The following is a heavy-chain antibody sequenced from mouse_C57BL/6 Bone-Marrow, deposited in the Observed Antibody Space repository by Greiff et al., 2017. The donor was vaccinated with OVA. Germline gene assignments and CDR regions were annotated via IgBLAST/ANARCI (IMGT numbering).Heavy chain of an antibody. D-gene: IGHD1-1*01. J-gene: IGHJ2*01. CDR3: ARQHYYGSGYDMYYFDY. CDR1: GFTFSSYG. Sequence: EVMLVESGGDLVKPGGSLKLSCAASGFTFSSYGMSWVRQTPDKRLEWVATISSGGSYTYSPYSVTGRFTISRDNAKNTLYLQMSSLKSGDTAMYYCARQHYYGSGYDMYYFDYWGQGTTLTVSS. CDR2: ISSGGSYT. V-gene: IGHV5-6*02.